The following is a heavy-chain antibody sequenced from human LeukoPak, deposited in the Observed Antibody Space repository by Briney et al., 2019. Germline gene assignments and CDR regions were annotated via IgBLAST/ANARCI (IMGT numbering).Heavy chain of an antibody. CDR1: GFTFSSFG. CDR3: AKGHTVTSNLDY. Sequence: PGGSLRLSCAASGFTFSSFGMYWVRQTSGSGLEWVAGLTSSGGTTYHAASVEGRFTISRDNSKNTLYLQMNSLRAEDTAVYYCAKGHTVTSNLDYWGQGTLVTVSS. D-gene: IGHD4-17*01. V-gene: IGHV3-23*01. J-gene: IGHJ4*02. CDR2: LTSSGGTT.